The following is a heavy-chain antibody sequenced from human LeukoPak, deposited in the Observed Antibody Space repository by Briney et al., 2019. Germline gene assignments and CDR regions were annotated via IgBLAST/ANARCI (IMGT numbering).Heavy chain of an antibody. CDR2: IYTSGST. CDR3: ARADSGSGWAYFDY. D-gene: IGHD6-6*01. Sequence: PSQTLSLTCTVSGGSISSGSYYWSWIRQPAGKGLEWIGRIYTSGSTNYNPSLKSRVTISVDTSKNQFSLKLSSVTAADTAVYYCARADSGSGWAYFDYWGQGTLVTVSS. V-gene: IGHV4-61*02. CDR1: GGSISSGSYY. J-gene: IGHJ4*02.